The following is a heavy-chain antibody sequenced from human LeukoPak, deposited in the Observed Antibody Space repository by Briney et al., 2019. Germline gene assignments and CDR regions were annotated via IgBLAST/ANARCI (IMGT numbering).Heavy chain of an antibody. CDR3: ATINSAYDYVWGSYRYMAY. CDR1: GFTFTKYW. Sequence: PGGSLRLSCAASGFTFTKYWMSWVRQAPGKGLEWVANINRDGSEKYYVDSAMGRFTISRDNAQNSLSLKMNSLRAEDTAVYYCATINSAYDYVWGSYRYMAYWGQGTLVTVSS. CDR2: INRDGSEK. J-gene: IGHJ4*02. D-gene: IGHD3-16*02. V-gene: IGHV3-7*01.